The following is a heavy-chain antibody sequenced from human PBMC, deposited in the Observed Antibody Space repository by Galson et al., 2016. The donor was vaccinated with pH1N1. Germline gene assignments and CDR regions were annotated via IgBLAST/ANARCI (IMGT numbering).Heavy chain of an antibody. CDR3: GRNPAFVGGAIDI. Sequence: PALVKPTQTLTLTCTFSGFSLSTSGMRASWIRQPPGKALEWLARIEWDDDKFYSTSLKTRLSISKDTSKNQVVLTMTNMDPEDTATYYCGRNPAFVGGAIDIWGRGTLVTVSS. V-gene: IGHV2-70*04. D-gene: IGHD2-15*01. CDR1: GFSLSTSGMR. CDR2: IEWDDDK. J-gene: IGHJ3*02.